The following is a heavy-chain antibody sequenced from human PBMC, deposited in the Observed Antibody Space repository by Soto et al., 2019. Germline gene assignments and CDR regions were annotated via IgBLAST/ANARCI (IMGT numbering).Heavy chain of an antibody. CDR3: ARDCSGGSCYPNWFDP. D-gene: IGHD2-15*01. V-gene: IGHV1-69*13. J-gene: IGHJ5*02. CDR1: GGTFSSYA. Sequence: GASVKVSCKASGGTFSSYAISWVRQAPGQGLEWMGGIIPIFGTANYAQKFQGRVTITADESTSTAYMELSSLRSEDTAVYYCARDCSGGSCYPNWFDPWGQGTLVTVSS. CDR2: IIPIFGTA.